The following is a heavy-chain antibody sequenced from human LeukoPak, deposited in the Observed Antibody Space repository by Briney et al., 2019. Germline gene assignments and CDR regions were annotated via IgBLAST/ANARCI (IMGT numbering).Heavy chain of an antibody. V-gene: IGHV3-74*01. CDR2: ISFDGSDA. Sequence: GGSLRLSCAASGFTFSGFWMHWVRQAPGKGLVWVSCISFDGSDATYADSVKGRFTISRDNAKNTLHLQMDSLTVEDTAVYYCAAVSGPRSVDVDYWGQGTLVTVSS. J-gene: IGHJ4*02. CDR3: AAVSGPRSVDVDY. CDR1: GFTFSGFW. D-gene: IGHD5-12*01.